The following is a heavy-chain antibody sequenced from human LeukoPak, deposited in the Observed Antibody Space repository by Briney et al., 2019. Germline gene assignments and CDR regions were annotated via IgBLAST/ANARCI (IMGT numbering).Heavy chain of an antibody. CDR2: IYYSGST. J-gene: IGHJ4*02. CDR1: GGSISSSSYY. CDR3: ARGQKAYSSSSWYDFDY. D-gene: IGHD6-13*01. V-gene: IGHV4-39*07. Sequence: SETLSLTCTVSGGSISSSSYYWGWIRQPPGKGLEWIGSIYYSGSTYYNPSLKSRVTISVDTSKNQFSLKLSSVTAADTAVYYCARGQKAYSSSSWYDFDYWGQGTLVTVSS.